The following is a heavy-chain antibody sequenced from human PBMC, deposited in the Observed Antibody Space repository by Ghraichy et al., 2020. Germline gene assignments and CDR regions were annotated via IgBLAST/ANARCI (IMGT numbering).Heavy chain of an antibody. CDR3: ARAGNRYYYDNSGYL. V-gene: IGHV3-74*01. D-gene: IGHD3-22*01. J-gene: IGHJ4*01. CDR1: GFTFSTHW. CDR2: INTDGSST. Sequence: GGSLRLSCAASGFTFSTHWMHWVRQAPGKGLEWVSRINTDGSSTTYAGSVKGRFTISRDNAKDTLYLQLNSLKVEDTAVYFCARAGNRYYYDNSGYLWGQGTLVTGS.